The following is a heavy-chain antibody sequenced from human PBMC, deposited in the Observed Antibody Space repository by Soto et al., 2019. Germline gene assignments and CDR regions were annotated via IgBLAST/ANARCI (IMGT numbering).Heavy chain of an antibody. CDR1: GDSVSSNSVA. Sequence: SQTLSLTCAISGDSVSSNSVAWNWIRQSPSRGLEWLGRTYYRSKWYNAYSVSVKSRITINPDTSKNQFSLQLKSATPEDTAVYYCVRDTGSGSGWYGIWGQGTQVTVS. D-gene: IGHD6-19*01. CDR3: VRDTGSGSGWYGI. J-gene: IGHJ4*02. CDR2: TYYRSKWYN. V-gene: IGHV6-1*01.